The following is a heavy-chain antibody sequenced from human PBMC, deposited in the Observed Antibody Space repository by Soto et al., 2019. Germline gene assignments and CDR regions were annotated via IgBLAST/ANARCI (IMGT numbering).Heavy chain of an antibody. CDR2: ISGSGGRT. V-gene: IGHV3-23*01. Sequence: VLSRRLSCAASGLTISSYSLSWVRQAPGKELEWVSAISGSGGRTDYADSVKGRFTISRDNSKNTLYLQMNSLRAEDTAVYYCVKEPRGYSPSSWLDPWGQGTLVTVSS. D-gene: IGHD3-3*01. CDR1: GLTISSYS. J-gene: IGHJ5*02. CDR3: VKEPRGYSPSSWLDP.